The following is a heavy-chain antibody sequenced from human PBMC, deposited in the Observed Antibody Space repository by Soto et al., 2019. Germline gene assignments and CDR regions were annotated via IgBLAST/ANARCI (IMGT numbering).Heavy chain of an antibody. CDR1: GFIFENFG. V-gene: IGHV3-23*04. CDR3: AKNQGVELVPLATVDWFDP. CDR2: ISGSGFKK. D-gene: IGHD1-26*01. J-gene: IGHJ5*02. Sequence: VRLVESGGGVVQPGGSLRLSCAASGFIFENFGMSWVRRAPGKGLEWISSISGSGFKKYYADSVKGRFTISRDNSKSTVYLELNNLSAEDTAVYHCAKNQGVELVPLATVDWFDPWGQGSVVTVSS.